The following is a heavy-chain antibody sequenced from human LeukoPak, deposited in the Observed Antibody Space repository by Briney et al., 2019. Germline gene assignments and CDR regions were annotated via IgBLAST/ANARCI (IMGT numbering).Heavy chain of an antibody. Sequence: GWSLRLSCAAPGFTFTNYAMSWVRQAPGKGLEWVSAIGGSGDNTYYADSVKGRFTISRENSKNTLNLQMNILRAEDTAVYYCAKVPTYSGYEYPPYFFDCWGQGTLVTVSS. CDR2: IGGSGDNT. CDR1: GFTFTNYA. V-gene: IGHV3-23*01. D-gene: IGHD5-12*01. CDR3: AKVPTYSGYEYPPYFFDC. J-gene: IGHJ4*02.